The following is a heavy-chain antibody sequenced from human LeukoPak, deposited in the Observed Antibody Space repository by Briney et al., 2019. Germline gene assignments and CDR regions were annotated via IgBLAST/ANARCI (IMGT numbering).Heavy chain of an antibody. CDR1: GFTFSSYA. CDR2: ISYDGSNK. D-gene: IGHD3-3*01. V-gene: IGHV3-30-3*01. J-gene: IGHJ4*02. CDR3: ARASLGVVIGGNYFDY. Sequence: GGSLRLSCAASGFTFSSYAMHWVRQAPGKGLEWVAVISYDGSNKYYADSVKGRFTISRDNSKNTLYLQMNSLRAEDTAVYYCARASLGVVIGGNYFDYWGQGTLVTVSS.